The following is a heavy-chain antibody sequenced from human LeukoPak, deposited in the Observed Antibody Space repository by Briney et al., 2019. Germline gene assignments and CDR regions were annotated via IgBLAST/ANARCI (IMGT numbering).Heavy chain of an antibody. Sequence: SVKVSCKVSGGTFSSYAISWVRQAPGQGLGWMGGIIPIFGTANYAQKFQGRVTITADESTSTAYMELSSLRSEDTAVYYCAREAVAGPYYFDYWGQGTLVTVSS. V-gene: IGHV1-69*13. J-gene: IGHJ4*02. CDR3: AREAVAGPYYFDY. D-gene: IGHD6-19*01. CDR2: IIPIFGTA. CDR1: GGTFSSYA.